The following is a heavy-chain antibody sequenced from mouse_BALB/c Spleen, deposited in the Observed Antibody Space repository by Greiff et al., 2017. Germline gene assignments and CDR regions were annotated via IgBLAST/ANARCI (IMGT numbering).Heavy chain of an antibody. CDR3: ARKEYGNRGLAY. CDR2: ILPGSGST. D-gene: IGHD2-10*02. J-gene: IGHJ3*01. CDR1: GYTFSSYW. V-gene: IGHV1-9*01. Sequence: QVQLQQSGAELMKPGASVKISCKATGYTFSSYWIEWVKQRPGHGLEWIGEILPGSGSTNYNEKFKGKATFTADTSSNTAYMQLSSLTSEDSAVYYCARKEYGNRGLAYWGQGTLVTVSA.